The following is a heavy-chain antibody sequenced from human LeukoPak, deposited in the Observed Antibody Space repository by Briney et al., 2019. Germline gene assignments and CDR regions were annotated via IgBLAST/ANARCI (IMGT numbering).Heavy chain of an antibody. V-gene: IGHV1-24*01. CDR2: FDPEDGET. CDR3: ATGNNWNYAMFDY. CDR1: GFTLTELS. D-gene: IGHD1-7*01. J-gene: IGHJ4*02. Sequence: ASVKVSCKVSGFTLTELSMHWVRQAPGKGLEWMGGFDPEDGETIYAQKFQGRVTMTEDTSTDTAYMELSSLRSEDTAVYYCATGNNWNYAMFDYWDQGTLVTVSS.